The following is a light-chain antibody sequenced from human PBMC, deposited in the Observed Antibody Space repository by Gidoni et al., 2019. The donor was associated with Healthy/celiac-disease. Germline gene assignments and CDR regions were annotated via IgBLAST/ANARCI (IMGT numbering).Light chain of an antibody. CDR1: SSDVGGYNY. J-gene: IGLJ1*01. CDR2: ENS. V-gene: IGLV2-14*01. Sequence: QSALTPPASVSASPGQSSTISCTGTSSDVGGYNYVYWYQQHPGKAPKLMIYENSNRPSGVSDRFSGSKSGNTASLTITGLQAEDEADYYCSSYTSSSTPYVFGTGTKVTVL. CDR3: SSYTSSSTPYV.